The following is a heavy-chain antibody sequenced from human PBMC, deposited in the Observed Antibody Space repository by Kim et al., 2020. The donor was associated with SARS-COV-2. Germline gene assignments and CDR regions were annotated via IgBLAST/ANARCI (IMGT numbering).Heavy chain of an antibody. Sequence: SETLSLTCTVSGGSISSYYWSWIRQPPGKGLEWIGYIYYSGSTNYNPSLKSRVTISVDTSKNQFSLKLSSVTAADTAVYYCARSTFTLGYYGMDVWGQGT. CDR1: GGSISSYY. J-gene: IGHJ6*02. CDR3: ARSTFTLGYYGMDV. V-gene: IGHV4-59*08. D-gene: IGHD3-16*01. CDR2: IYYSGST.